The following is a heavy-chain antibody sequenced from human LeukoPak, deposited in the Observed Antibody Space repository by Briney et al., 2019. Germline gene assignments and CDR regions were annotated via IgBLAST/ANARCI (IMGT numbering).Heavy chain of an antibody. V-gene: IGHV3-48*01. CDR2: ISSSSSTI. CDR3: AKGPDSGYSSRFCDC. CDR1: GHPFSYSR. Sequence: PSGSLLHSCGAYGHPFSYSRMNWVRQAPGKGLGWVSSISSSSSTIYYADAVKGRFDISRDNSKITLYLQMSSLRAEDTAIYYCAKGPDSGYSSRFCDCWGQRTLVTVSS. D-gene: IGHD6-13*01. J-gene: IGHJ4*02.